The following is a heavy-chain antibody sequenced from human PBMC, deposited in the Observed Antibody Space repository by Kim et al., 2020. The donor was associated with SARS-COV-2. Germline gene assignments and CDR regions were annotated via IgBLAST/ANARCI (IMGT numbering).Heavy chain of an antibody. Sequence: GGSLRLSCAASGFTFSSYGMHWVRQAPGKGLEWVAVIWYDGSNKYYADSVKGRFTISRDNSKNTLYLQMNSLRAEDTAVYYCARDWGLGYCSSTSCYESDEFDYWGQGTLVTVSS. CDR1: GFTFSSYG. CDR2: IWYDGSNK. CDR3: ARDWGLGYCSSTSCYESDEFDY. D-gene: IGHD2-2*01. J-gene: IGHJ4*02. V-gene: IGHV3-33*01.